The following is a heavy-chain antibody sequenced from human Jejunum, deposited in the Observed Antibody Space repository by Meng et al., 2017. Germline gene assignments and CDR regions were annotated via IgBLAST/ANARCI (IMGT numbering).Heavy chain of an antibody. V-gene: IGHV4-4*03. D-gene: IGHD2/OR15-2a*01. CDR2: ISHTGRI. CDR1: GGSISNNNW. Sequence: QVQLEESGPGLVKPPGTLSLTCAVSGGSISNNNWWSWVRQPPGKGLEWIGEISHTGRINYNPSLKSRVTMSLDKSKNQFSLDLTSVTGADTAVYYCARDLLDPNIAATGWFDPWGQGTLVTVSS. J-gene: IGHJ5*02. CDR3: ARDLLDPNIAATGWFDP.